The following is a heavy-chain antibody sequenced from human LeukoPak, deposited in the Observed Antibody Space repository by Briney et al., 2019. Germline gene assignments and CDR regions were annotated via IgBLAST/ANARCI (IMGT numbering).Heavy chain of an antibody. Sequence: GASVNVSCKASGYTFTSYYMHWVRQAPGQGLEWMGIINPSGGSTSYAQKFQGRVTMTRDTSTSTVYMELSSLRSEDTAVYYCASGYCSGGSCYSLDYWGQGTLVTVSS. D-gene: IGHD2-15*01. CDR3: ASGYCSGGSCYSLDY. CDR1: GYTFTSYY. V-gene: IGHV1-46*01. J-gene: IGHJ4*02. CDR2: INPSGGST.